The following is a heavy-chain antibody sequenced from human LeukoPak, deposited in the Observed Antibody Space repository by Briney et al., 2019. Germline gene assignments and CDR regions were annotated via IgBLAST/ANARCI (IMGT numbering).Heavy chain of an antibody. CDR2: IYYSGST. CDR1: GGSVSSGTYY. Sequence: SEILSLTCTVSGGSVSSGTYYWSWIRQPPGEGLEWIGYIYYSGSTNYNPSLKSRVTISVDTSKNQFFLKLSSVTAADTAVYYCARVEWFGELSPFDIWGQGTMVTVSS. V-gene: IGHV4-61*01. CDR3: ARVEWFGELSPFDI. J-gene: IGHJ3*02. D-gene: IGHD3-10*01.